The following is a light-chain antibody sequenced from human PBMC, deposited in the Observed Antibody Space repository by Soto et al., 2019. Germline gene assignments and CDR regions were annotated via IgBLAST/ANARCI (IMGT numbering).Light chain of an antibody. Sequence: DIQMTQSPSSLSASVGDRVTITCRASQSISSYLNWYQQKPGKAPKLLIYAASILQSGVPSRFSGSGSGTDFTLTISSLQPEDFATYYCQQSYSTFRTFGGVTKVEIK. CDR3: QQSYSTFRT. CDR1: QSISSY. V-gene: IGKV1-39*01. CDR2: AAS. J-gene: IGKJ4*01.